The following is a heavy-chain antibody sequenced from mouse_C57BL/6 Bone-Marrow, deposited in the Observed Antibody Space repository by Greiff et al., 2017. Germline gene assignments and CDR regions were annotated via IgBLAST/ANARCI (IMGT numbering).Heavy chain of an antibody. V-gene: IGHV5-15*01. D-gene: IGHD2-3*01. CDR2: ISNLAYSI. J-gene: IGHJ1*03. Sequence: EVQRVESGGGLVQPGGSLKLSCAASGFTFSDYGMAWVRQAPRKGPEWVAFISNLAYSIYYADTVTGRSTIAREKAKNTLYLEMSSLRSEDTAMYYCARGGIYDGYYDWYFDVWGTGTTVTVSS. CDR1: GFTFSDYG. CDR3: ARGGIYDGYYDWYFDV.